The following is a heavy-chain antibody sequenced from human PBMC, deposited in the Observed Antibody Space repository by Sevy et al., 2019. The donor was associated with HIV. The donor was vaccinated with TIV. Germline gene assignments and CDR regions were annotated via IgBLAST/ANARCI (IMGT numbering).Heavy chain of an antibody. CDR2: IKQDGSEK. J-gene: IGHJ3*02. CDR3: ARFPRYYDSIGYFLAAFDI. CDR1: GFTFSSYW. D-gene: IGHD3-22*01. V-gene: IGHV3-7*01. Sequence: GGSLRLSCAASGFTFSSYWMSWVRQAPGKGLEWVANIKQDGSEKYYVDSVKGRFTISRDNAKNSLYLQMNSLRAEDTAVYYCARFPRYYDSIGYFLAAFDIWGQGTMVTVSS.